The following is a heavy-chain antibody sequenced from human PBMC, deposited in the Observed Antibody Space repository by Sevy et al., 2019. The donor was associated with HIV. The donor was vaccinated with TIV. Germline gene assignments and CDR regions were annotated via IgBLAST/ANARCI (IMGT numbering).Heavy chain of an antibody. CDR1: GFTFSSYA. CDR2: ISGSGGST. CDR3: AKAMRDYYHSSGQDDAFDI. Sequence: GGSLRLSCTASGFTFSSYAMSWVRQAPGKGLEWVSAISGSGGSTYYANSVKGRFTISRDNSKNTLYLQMNSLRAEDTAVYYCAKAMRDYYHSSGQDDAFDIWGQGTMVTVSS. D-gene: IGHD3-22*01. V-gene: IGHV3-23*01. J-gene: IGHJ3*02.